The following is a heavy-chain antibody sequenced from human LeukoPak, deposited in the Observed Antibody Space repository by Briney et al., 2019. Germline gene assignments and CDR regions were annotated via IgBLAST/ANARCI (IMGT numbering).Heavy chain of an antibody. V-gene: IGHV4-30-2*01. D-gene: IGHD6-13*01. CDR2: IYHSGST. J-gene: IGHJ4*02. CDR1: GGSISSGGYY. CDR3: AKDLAAASDFDY. Sequence: PSETLSLTCTVSGGSISSGGYYWSWIRQPPGKGLEWIGYIYHSGSTYYNPSLKSRVTVSVDRSKNQFSLKLSSVTAADTAVYYCAKDLAAASDFDYWGQGTLVTVSS.